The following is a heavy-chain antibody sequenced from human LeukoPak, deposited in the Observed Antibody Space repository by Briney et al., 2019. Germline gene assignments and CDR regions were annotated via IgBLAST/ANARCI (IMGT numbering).Heavy chain of an antibody. CDR1: GFTFSSYS. Sequence: GGSLRLSCAASGFTFSSYSMNWVRQAPGKGLEWVAFIRSDGSNKYYADSVKGRFTISRDNSKNTLYLQMNSLRAEDTAVYYCAKSYLWFGELSHFDYWGQGTLVTVSS. CDR3: AKSYLWFGELSHFDY. D-gene: IGHD3-10*01. CDR2: IRSDGSNK. J-gene: IGHJ4*02. V-gene: IGHV3-30*02.